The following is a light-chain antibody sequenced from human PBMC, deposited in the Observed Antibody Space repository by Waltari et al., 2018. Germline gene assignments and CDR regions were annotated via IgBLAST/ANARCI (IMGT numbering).Light chain of an antibody. CDR2: DVS. V-gene: IGLV2-14*03. CDR3: SSFTTSSTLL. J-gene: IGLJ2*01. CDR1: SSDVGDFNS. Sequence: QSALTQPASVSASPGESITIPCTATSSDVGDFNSVSWYQQHPGKAPNFMIYDVSNRPSGVSHRFSGSKSGNTASLTISGLQAEDEAVYYCSSFTTSSTLLFGGGTKLTVL.